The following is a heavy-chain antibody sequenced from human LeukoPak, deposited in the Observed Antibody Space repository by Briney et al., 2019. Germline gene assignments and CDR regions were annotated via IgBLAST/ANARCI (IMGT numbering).Heavy chain of an antibody. D-gene: IGHD3-9*01. CDR3: ARDNTIFWALDY. J-gene: IGHJ4*02. CDR2: ISSTSNTI. CDR1: GFTFSSRS. V-gene: IGHV3-48*01. Sequence: GGSLRLSCAASGFTFSSRSMNWVRQAPGKGLEWVSYISSTSNTIYYADSVQDRFTISRDNAKNSLYLQMNSLRAEDTAVYYCARDNTIFWALDYWGQGTLVTVSS.